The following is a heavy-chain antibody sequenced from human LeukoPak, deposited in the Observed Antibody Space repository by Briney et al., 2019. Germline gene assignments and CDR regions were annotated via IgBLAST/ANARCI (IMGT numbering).Heavy chain of an antibody. Sequence: GGSLRLSCAASGFTFSSYAMSWVRQAPGRGLEWVSAISGSGGSTYYADSVKGRFTISRDNSKNTLYLQMNSLRAEDTAVYYCAKLYCSGGSCYLFYFDYWGQGTLVTVSS. V-gene: IGHV3-23*01. J-gene: IGHJ4*02. CDR3: AKLYCSGGSCYLFYFDY. CDR1: GFTFSSYA. D-gene: IGHD2-15*01. CDR2: ISGSGGST.